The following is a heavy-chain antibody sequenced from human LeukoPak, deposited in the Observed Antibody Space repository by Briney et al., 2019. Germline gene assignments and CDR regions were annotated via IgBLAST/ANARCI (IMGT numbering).Heavy chain of an antibody. CDR2: IYYSGST. V-gene: IGHV4-59*01. Sequence: PSETLSLTCTVSGGSISSYYWSWIRQPPGKGLEWIGYIYYSGSTNYNPSLTSRVTISVDTSKNQFSLKLSSVTAADTAVYYCARNYGVRAFDIWGQGTMVTVSS. CDR3: ARNYGVRAFDI. D-gene: IGHD4-17*01. CDR1: GGSISSYY. J-gene: IGHJ3*02.